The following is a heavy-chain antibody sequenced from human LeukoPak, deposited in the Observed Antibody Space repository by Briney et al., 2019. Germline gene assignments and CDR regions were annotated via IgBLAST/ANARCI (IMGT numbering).Heavy chain of an antibody. CDR1: GFTFSGHW. CDR2: INSDGSSI. D-gene: IGHD6-13*01. J-gene: IGHJ4*02. CDR3: ARVAELSSSPIDY. Sequence: GGSLRLSCAASGFTFSGHWMHWVRQAPGKGLVWVSRINSDGSSISYADSVKGRFTISRDNTKNTLYLQMNSLRAEDTAVYYCARVAELSSSPIDYWGQGTLVTVSS. V-gene: IGHV3-74*01.